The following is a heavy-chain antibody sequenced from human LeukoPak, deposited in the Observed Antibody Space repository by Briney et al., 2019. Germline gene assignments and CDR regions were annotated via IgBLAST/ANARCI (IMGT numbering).Heavy chain of an antibody. V-gene: IGHV4-59*01. Sequence: SETLSLTCTVSGGSISSYYWSWIRQPPGKGLEWIGYIYYSGSTNYNPSLKSRVTISVDTSKNQFSLKPSSVTAADTAVYYCARDRRGVGAAPFDYWGQGTLVTVSS. CDR1: GGSISSYY. CDR3: ARDRRGVGAAPFDY. CDR2: IYYSGST. D-gene: IGHD1-26*01. J-gene: IGHJ4*02.